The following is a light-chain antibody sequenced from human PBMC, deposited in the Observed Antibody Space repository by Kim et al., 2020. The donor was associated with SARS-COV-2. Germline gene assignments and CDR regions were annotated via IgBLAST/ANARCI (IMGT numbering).Light chain of an antibody. CDR1: QSVSSSY. V-gene: IGKV3-20*01. CDR3: QQYGSSPPVT. CDR2: GAS. Sequence: PGEGATLSCRASQSVSSSYLAWYQQKPGQAPRLLIYGASSRATGIPDRFSGSGSGTDFTLTISRLEPEDFAVYYCQQYGSSPPVTFGQGKRLEIK. J-gene: IGKJ5*01.